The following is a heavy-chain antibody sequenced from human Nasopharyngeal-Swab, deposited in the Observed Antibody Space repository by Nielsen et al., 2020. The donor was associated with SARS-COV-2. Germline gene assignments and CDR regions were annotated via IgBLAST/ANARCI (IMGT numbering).Heavy chain of an antibody. V-gene: IGHV1-69*13. CDR1: GDTFNNNV. CDR3: ARESLPSYYDDSRGYAEYAFDI. Sequence: SVKASCKASGDTFNNNVISWARHAPGQGLEWMGGLIPIYGTTNRAQKFQGRLTITADDTTNTAYMELSSLRSEDTAVYYCARESLPSYYDDSRGYAEYAFDIWGQGTMVTVSS. D-gene: IGHD3-22*01. CDR2: LIPIYGTT. J-gene: IGHJ3*02.